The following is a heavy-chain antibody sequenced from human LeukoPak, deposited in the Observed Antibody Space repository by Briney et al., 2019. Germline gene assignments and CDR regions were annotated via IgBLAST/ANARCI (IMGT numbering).Heavy chain of an antibody. CDR3: PRGRQPNPFDY. D-gene: IGHD5-18*01. V-gene: IGHV1-69*13. Sequence: SVKVSCKASGGTFSSYAISWVRQAPGQGLEWMGGIIPIFGTANYAQKFQGRVTITADESTSTAYKELSSLRSEDTAVYYCPRGRQPNPFDYWGQGTLVTVSS. CDR1: GGTFSSYA. J-gene: IGHJ4*02. CDR2: IIPIFGTA.